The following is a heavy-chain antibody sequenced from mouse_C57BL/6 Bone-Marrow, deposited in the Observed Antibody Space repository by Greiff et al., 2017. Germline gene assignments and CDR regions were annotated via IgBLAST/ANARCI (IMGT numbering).Heavy chain of an antibody. CDR1: GFSLTSYA. CDR3: ARTPPDYYSPAWFAY. Sequence: VKLQESGPGLVAPSQSLSITCTVSGFSLTSYAISWVRQPPGKGLEWLGVIWTGGGTNYNSALKSRLSISKDNSKIQVFLKMNSLQTDDTARYYFARTPPDYYSPAWFAYWGQGTLVTVSA. V-gene: IGHV2-9-1*01. CDR2: IWTGGGT. J-gene: IGHJ3*01. D-gene: IGHD2-12*01.